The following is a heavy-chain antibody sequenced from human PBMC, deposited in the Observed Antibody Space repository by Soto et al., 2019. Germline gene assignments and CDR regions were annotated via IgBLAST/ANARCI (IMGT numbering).Heavy chain of an antibody. V-gene: IGHV3-7*01. D-gene: IGHD1-26*01. J-gene: IGHJ3*02. CDR2: IKQDGSEK. CDR3: ARALFSYSGSYPLKAFDI. Sequence: PWGSLRLSCAASGFTFSSYWMSWVRQAPGKGLEWVANIKQDGSEKYYVDSVKGRFTISRDNAKNSLYLQMNSLRAEDTAVYYCARALFSYSGSYPLKAFDIWGQGTMVTGSS. CDR1: GFTFSSYW.